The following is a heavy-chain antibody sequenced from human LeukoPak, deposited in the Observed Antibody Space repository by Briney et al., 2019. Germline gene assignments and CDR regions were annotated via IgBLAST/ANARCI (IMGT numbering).Heavy chain of an antibody. CDR3: ARDKYSSGWFYFDY. V-gene: IGHV3-48*02. J-gene: IGHJ4*02. D-gene: IGHD6-19*01. Sequence: GGSLRLSCAASGFTFSSYNMNWVRQAPGKGLEWVSDISSSGSTIYFADSVKGRFTISRDNAKNSLYLQMNSLRDEDTAVYYCARDKYSSGWFYFDYWGQGALVTVSS. CDR2: ISSSGSTI. CDR1: GFTFSSYN.